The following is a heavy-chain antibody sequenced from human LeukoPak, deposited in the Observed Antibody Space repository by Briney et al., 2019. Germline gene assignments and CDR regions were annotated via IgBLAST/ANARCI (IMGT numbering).Heavy chain of an antibody. CDR3: ARATSRYCSGGSCYEDWFDP. D-gene: IGHD2-15*01. CDR1: GGSFSGYY. V-gene: IGHV4-34*01. CDR2: INHSGST. J-gene: IGHJ5*02. Sequence: PSETLSLTCAVYGGSFSGYYWSWIRQPPGKGLEWIGEINHSGSTNYNSSLKSRVTISVDTSKNQFSLKLSSVTAADTAVYYCARATSRYCSGGSCYEDWFDPWGQGTLVTVSS.